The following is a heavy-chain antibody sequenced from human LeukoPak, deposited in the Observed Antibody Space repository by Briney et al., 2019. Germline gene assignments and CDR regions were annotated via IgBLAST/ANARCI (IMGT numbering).Heavy chain of an antibody. CDR3: AKAYYDFWSGYYGDHYYYYMDV. CDR1: GFTFNNYA. CDR2: ISGSGGST. J-gene: IGHJ6*03. V-gene: IGHV3-23*01. D-gene: IGHD3-3*01. Sequence: GGSLRLSCAASGFTFNNYAMSWVRQAPGKGLEWVSAISGSGGSTYYADSVKGRFTISRDNSKNTLYLQMNSLRAEDTAVYYCAKAYYDFWSGYYGDHYYYYMDVWGKGTTVTVSS.